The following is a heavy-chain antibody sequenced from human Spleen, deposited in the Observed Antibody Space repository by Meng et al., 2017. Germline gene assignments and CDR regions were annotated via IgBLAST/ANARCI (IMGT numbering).Heavy chain of an antibody. D-gene: IGHD2-2*01. V-gene: IGHV7-4-1*02. CDR2: IDTKTGSP. CDR1: GGIFSNSV. J-gene: IGHJ4*01. CDR3: TRDGYSDCSRTRCFAY. Sequence: ASVKVSCKAPGGIFSNSVVGWVRQAPGQGLEWMGWIDTKTGSPRYAQGFKGRLVFSSVTSVSTAYLEISGLKADDTAVYYCTRDGYSDCSRTRCFAYWGQG.